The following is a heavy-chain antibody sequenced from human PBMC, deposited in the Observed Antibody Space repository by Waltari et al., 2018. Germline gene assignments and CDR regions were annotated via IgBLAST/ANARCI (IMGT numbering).Heavy chain of an antibody. J-gene: IGHJ5*02. Sequence: QVQLQESGPGLVKPSETLSLTCTVSGGSISSYYWRWIRQPAGKGLEWIGRIYTSGSTNYNPSLKSRVTMSVDTSKNQFSLKLSSVTAADTAVYYCARARYGAAAGPSYNWFDPWGQGTLVTVSS. CDR2: IYTSGST. CDR3: ARARYGAAAGPSYNWFDP. V-gene: IGHV4-4*07. D-gene: IGHD6-13*01. CDR1: GGSISSYY.